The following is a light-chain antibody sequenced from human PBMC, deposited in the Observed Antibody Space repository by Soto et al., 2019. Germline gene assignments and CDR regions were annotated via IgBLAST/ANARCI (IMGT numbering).Light chain of an antibody. Sequence: IQLTQSPSSLSASVGDRVTTTCRASQGIINYLAWYQQKPGKAPKLLIYGASTLQSGVPSRFGGSGSGTDFTLTVSSLQPEDFATYYCQKYNSASRAFGGGTKVDIK. CDR2: GAS. J-gene: IGKJ4*01. CDR1: QGIINY. V-gene: IGKV1-9*01. CDR3: QKYNSASRA.